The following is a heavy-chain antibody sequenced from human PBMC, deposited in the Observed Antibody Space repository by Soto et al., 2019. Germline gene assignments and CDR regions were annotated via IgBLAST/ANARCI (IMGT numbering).Heavy chain of an antibody. CDR1: GYSISSGYY. Sequence: PSETLSLTCAVSGYSISSGYYWGWIRQPPGKGLEWIGSIYHSGSTYYNPSLKSRVTISVDTSKNQFSLKLSSVTAADTAVYYCAREANPMIVVVIKSYFDYWGQGTLVTVYS. CDR3: AREANPMIVVVIKSYFDY. V-gene: IGHV4-38-2*02. CDR2: IYHSGST. D-gene: IGHD3-22*01. J-gene: IGHJ4*02.